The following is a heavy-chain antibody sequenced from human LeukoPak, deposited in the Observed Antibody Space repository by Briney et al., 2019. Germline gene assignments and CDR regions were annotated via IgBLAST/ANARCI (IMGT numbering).Heavy chain of an antibody. Sequence: GGSLRLSCAASGFTFSSYAMSWVRQAPGKGLEWVSAISGSGGSTYYADSVKDRFTISRDNSKNTLYLQMNSLRAEDAAVYHCAGGTAPFVEWVKNYWGQGTLVTVSS. CDR1: GFTFSSYA. CDR2: ISGSGGST. CDR3: AGGTAPFVEWVKNY. J-gene: IGHJ4*02. V-gene: IGHV3-23*01. D-gene: IGHD1-26*01.